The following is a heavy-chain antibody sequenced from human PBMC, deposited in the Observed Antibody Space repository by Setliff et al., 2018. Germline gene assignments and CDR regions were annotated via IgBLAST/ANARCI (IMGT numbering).Heavy chain of an antibody. D-gene: IGHD7-27*01. Sequence: SLRLSCVVSGFTFNNYAMTWVRQAPGKGLEWVSSISGSGGTTDYADSVRGRFTVSRDNSKDTVYLQLSSLRVDDTAVYYCAKDKSRVVMQYAGWGLFDYWGQGTLVTVSS. CDR1: GFTFNNYA. CDR2: ISGSGGTT. J-gene: IGHJ4*02. V-gene: IGHV3-23*01. CDR3: AKDKSRVVMQYAGWGLFDY.